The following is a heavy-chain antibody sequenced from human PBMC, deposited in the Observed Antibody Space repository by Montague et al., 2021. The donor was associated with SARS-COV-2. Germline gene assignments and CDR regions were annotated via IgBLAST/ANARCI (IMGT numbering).Heavy chain of an antibody. CDR3: ARIPVVSKYYFDF. CDR1: GDSVSSNIAT. CDR2: TYYRFKWYN. D-gene: IGHD2-2*01. Sequence: CAISGDSVSSNIATWNWIRQSPSRGLEWLGRTYYRFKWYNDYAESVKSRITIDPDTSKHQFSLHLNSVTPEDTTVYYCARIPVVSKYYFDFWGQGTLVTVSS. J-gene: IGHJ4*02. V-gene: IGHV6-1*01.